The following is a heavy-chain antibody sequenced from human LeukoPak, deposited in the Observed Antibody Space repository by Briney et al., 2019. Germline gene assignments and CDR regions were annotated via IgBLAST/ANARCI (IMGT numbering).Heavy chain of an antibody. CDR1: GYTFTSNY. Sequence: ASVKVSCKASGYTFTSNYIHWVRQAPGQGLEWMGMIYPRDGSASYAQKFQGRVTMTRDTSTSTVYMELSSLRSEDTAVYYCARDASGGFLEWLLTSDAFDIWGQGTMVTVSS. V-gene: IGHV1-46*01. D-gene: IGHD3-3*01. J-gene: IGHJ3*02. CDR3: ARDASGGFLEWLLTSDAFDI. CDR2: IYPRDGSA.